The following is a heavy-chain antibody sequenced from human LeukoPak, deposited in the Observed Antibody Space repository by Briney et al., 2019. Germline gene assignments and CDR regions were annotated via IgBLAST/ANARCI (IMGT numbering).Heavy chain of an antibody. J-gene: IGHJ4*02. CDR1: GFTFSSYS. Sequence: GGSLRLSCAASGFTFSSYSMNWVRQAPGKGLEWVSYIRSSSSTIYYADSVKGRFTISRDNAKNSLYLQMNSLRAEDTAVYYCARVLSGYSYGYHFDYWGQGTLVTVSS. CDR2: IRSSSSTI. V-gene: IGHV3-48*04. CDR3: ARVLSGYSYGYHFDY. D-gene: IGHD5-18*01.